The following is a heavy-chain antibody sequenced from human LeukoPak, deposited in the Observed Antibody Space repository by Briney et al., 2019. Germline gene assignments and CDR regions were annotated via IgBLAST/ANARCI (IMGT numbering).Heavy chain of an antibody. D-gene: IGHD1-1*01. J-gene: IGHJ4*02. CDR2: ISGSGTTI. Sequence: PGGSLRLSCAASGFTFSSYAMSWVRHAPGKGLEGVSYISGSGTTIYSADSLKGRFTISRDNAKNSLYPQMSSLRAADTAVYYCARDRGNWNDPGGYYFDYWGQGTLVTVSS. CDR3: ARDRGNWNDPGGYYFDY. CDR1: GFTFSSYA. V-gene: IGHV3-48*04.